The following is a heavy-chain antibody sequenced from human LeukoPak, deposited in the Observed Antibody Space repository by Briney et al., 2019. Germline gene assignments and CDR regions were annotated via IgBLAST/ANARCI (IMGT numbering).Heavy chain of an antibody. CDR3: ASGTDDFWSGYYLFDY. Sequence: PGGSLRLSCAASGFTFSDYYMSWIRQAPGKGLEWVSYISLSGTIYYADSVKGRFTISRDNAKNSLYLQMNSLRAEDTAVYYCASGTDDFWSGYYLFDYWGQGTLVTVSS. D-gene: IGHD3-3*01. J-gene: IGHJ4*02. V-gene: IGHV3-11*04. CDR1: GFTFSDYY. CDR2: ISLSGTI.